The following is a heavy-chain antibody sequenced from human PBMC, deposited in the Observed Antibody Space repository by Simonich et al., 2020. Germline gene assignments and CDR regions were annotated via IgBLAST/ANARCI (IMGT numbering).Heavy chain of an antibody. D-gene: IGHD1-26*01. V-gene: IGHV3-13*01. J-gene: IGHJ5*02. CDR2: IGTAGDT. CDR1: GFPFSSYD. Sequence: EVQLVESGGGLVQPEGSLRLSCAASGFPFSSYDMHWVRQAKGKGLEWVPAIGTAGDTYYPGSVKGRFTSSRENAKNSLYLQMNSLRAGDTAVYYCARGGYSGSYNWFDPWGQGTLVTVSS. CDR3: ARGGYSGSYNWFDP.